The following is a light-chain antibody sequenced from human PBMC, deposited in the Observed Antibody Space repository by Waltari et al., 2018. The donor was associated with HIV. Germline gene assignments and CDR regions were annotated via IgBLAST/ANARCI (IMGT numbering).Light chain of an antibody. V-gene: IGLV1-40*01. J-gene: IGLJ3*02. CDR3: QSYDSTLSGWV. CDR2: GNN. CDR1: SSTIGAKTQ. Sequence: QSVLTQPPSASGAPGQRVTISCTATSSTIGAKTQGSGYPQLPGTAPQVPIYGNNNLPSGVPDRFSGSKSGTSSSLSITGLQPEDESDYHCQSYDSTLSGWVFGGGTKLTVL.